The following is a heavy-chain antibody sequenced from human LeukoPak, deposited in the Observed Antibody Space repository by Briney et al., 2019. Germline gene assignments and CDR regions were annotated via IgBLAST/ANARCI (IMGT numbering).Heavy chain of an antibody. CDR1: GYTFTGYY. Sequence: GASVKVSCKASGYTFTGYYMHWVRQAPGQGLEWMGWINPKSGGTNYAQKFQGRVTMTRDTSISTAYMELSRLRSDDTAVYYCARDTDCSGGSCYHLIDDYWGQGTLVTVSS. D-gene: IGHD2-15*01. J-gene: IGHJ4*02. CDR2: INPKSGGT. V-gene: IGHV1-2*02. CDR3: ARDTDCSGGSCYHLIDDY.